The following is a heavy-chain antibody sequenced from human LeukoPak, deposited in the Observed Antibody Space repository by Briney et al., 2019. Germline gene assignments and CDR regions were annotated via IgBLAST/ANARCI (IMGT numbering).Heavy chain of an antibody. Sequence: ASVKVSCKVSGYTLTELSMHWVRQAPGKGLEWMGGFDPEDGETIYAQKFQGRVTMTEDTSIDTAYMGLSSLRSEDTAVYYCATDEISSGDPGWWDWGQGTLVTVSS. D-gene: IGHD6-19*01. CDR3: ATDEISSGDPGWWD. CDR2: FDPEDGET. CDR1: GYTLTELS. J-gene: IGHJ4*02. V-gene: IGHV1-24*01.